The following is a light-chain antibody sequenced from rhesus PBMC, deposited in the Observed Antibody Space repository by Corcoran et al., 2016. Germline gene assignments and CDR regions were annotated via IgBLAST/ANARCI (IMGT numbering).Light chain of an antibody. Sequence: DIQMTQSPSSLSASVGDTVTITCRASQGISRYLNWFQQKPGKAPKLLIYAASSLESGVPSRFSGSGSGTELTLTISSLQPEDFAVYCCQQRNSYPPTFGQGTKVEIK. J-gene: IGKJ1*01. V-gene: IGKV1-28*02. CDR3: QQRNSYPPT. CDR1: QGISRY. CDR2: AAS.